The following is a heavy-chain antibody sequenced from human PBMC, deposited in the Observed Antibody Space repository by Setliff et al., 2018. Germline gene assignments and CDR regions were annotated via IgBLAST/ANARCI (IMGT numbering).Heavy chain of an antibody. J-gene: IGHJ4*02. CDR3: RLWFGELLRDY. CDR1: GVTVSAYD. D-gene: IGHD3-10*01. Sequence: GGSLRLSCAASGVTVSAYDMSWVRQAPGKGLEWVSLLDNGGSTYYSDSVKGRFTISRGTSKNTLYLQMSSLRPEDTAVYYCRLWFGELLRDYWGQGTLVTVSS. CDR2: LDNGGST. V-gene: IGHV3-53*01.